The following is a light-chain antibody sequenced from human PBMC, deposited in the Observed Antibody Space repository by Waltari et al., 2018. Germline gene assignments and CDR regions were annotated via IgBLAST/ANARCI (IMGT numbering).Light chain of an antibody. CDR2: SAS. CDR1: QSVVNY. J-gene: IGKJ4*01. CDR3: QQGYRTPLT. Sequence: DIQMTQSPSSLSASVGDRVTIHCRASQSVVNYLNWYQQKPGKAPKVLIYSASSLQSGVPSRFSGRGSDTDFTLIISSLQPEDVATYYCQQGYRTPLTFGGGTRVE. V-gene: IGKV1-39*01.